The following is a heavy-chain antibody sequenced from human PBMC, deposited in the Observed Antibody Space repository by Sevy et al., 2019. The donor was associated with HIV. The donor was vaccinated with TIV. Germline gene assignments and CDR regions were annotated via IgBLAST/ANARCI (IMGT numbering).Heavy chain of an antibody. CDR1: GLTFDDYA. J-gene: IGHJ2*01. D-gene: IGHD3-22*01. CDR3: VKDRYYDTSGYSYYYFDL. Sequence: GGSLRLSCAASGLTFDDYAMHWVRQAPGKGLEWASGISWNSGNIAYADSVKGRFTIYRDNAKNSEDLQMNSMRGGNTALYYCVKDRYYDTSGYSYYYFDLWGRGTLVTVSS. CDR2: ISWNSGNI. V-gene: IGHV3-9*01.